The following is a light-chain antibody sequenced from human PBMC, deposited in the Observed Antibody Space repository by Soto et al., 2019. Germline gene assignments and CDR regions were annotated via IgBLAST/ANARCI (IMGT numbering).Light chain of an antibody. J-gene: IGKJ5*01. CDR2: GAS. CDR3: QQYSRWPPIT. Sequence: EIVLTQSPGTLSLSPGERATLSCRASQSVSNNLAWYQQRPGQAPSLLIYGASTRATGIPARFSGSGSGTEFTLTISYLQSEDFAVYYCQQYSRWPPITFGQGTRLEIK. CDR1: QSVSNN. V-gene: IGKV3-15*01.